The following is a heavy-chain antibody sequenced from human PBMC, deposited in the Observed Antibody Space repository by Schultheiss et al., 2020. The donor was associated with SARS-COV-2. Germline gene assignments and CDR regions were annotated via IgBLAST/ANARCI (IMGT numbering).Heavy chain of an antibody. CDR3: ARSTTVGGDFDY. Sequence: SGPTLVKPTETLTLTCTVSGFSLSTSGMRVSWIRQPPGKALEWLARIEWDDDKFYSTSLETRLTISKDTSKNQVVLTMTNMDPVDTATYYCARSTTVGGDFDYWGQGTLVTVSS. D-gene: IGHD4-23*01. J-gene: IGHJ4*02. CDR2: IEWDDDK. V-gene: IGHV2-70*04. CDR1: GFSLSTSGMR.